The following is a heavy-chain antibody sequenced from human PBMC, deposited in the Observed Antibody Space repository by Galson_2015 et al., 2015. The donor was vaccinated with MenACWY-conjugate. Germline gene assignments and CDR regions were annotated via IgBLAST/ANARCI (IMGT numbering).Heavy chain of an antibody. CDR3: AKQPPGLGAAVGNSDY. Sequence: SLRLSCAVSGFTFSSHAMNWVRQAPGKGLEWVSVISGSGGNTYYADSVKGRFTISRDNSKNTLYLQMNSLRAEDTALYYCAKQPPGLGAAVGNSDYWGQGTLVTVSS. V-gene: IGHV3-23*01. D-gene: IGHD6-13*01. J-gene: IGHJ4*02. CDR1: GFTFSSHA. CDR2: ISGSGGNT.